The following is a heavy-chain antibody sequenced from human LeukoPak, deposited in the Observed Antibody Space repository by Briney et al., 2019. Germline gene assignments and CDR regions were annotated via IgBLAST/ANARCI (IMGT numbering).Heavy chain of an antibody. J-gene: IGHJ4*02. D-gene: IGHD2-2*01. Sequence: SETLSLTCTVSGVSISNYYWSWIRQPPGKGLEWIGYIYYSGSTNYNPSLKSRVTISVDTSKNQFSLKLSSVTAADTAVYYCARGISIDSWGREPWSPPPQ. CDR3: ARGISIDS. CDR1: GVSISNYY. V-gene: IGHV4-59*08. CDR2: IYYSGST.